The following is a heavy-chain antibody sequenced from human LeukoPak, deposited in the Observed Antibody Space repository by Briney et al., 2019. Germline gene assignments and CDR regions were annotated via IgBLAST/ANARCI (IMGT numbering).Heavy chain of an antibody. CDR2: IYYSGST. V-gene: IGHV4-39*01. CDR3: ASSPSGYWWNFDC. CDR1: GGSISSNKYY. J-gene: IGHJ4*02. D-gene: IGHD3-22*01. Sequence: PSETLSLTCTVSGGSISSNKYYWGWIRQPPGKGLEWIGSIYYSGSTYNNPSLKSRVTISVDTTKNQFSLKLTSVTAADTAVYYCASSPSGYWWNFDCWGQGTLVTVSS.